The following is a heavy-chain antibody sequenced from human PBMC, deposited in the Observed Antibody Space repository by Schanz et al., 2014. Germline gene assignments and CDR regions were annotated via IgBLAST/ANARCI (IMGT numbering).Heavy chain of an antibody. Sequence: EAQLLESGGGLVQPGGSLRLSCASSGFSFTTYAMSWVRQAPGKGLEWLGRIKSKTDGETTDYAAPVKGRFSISRDDSQSTLYLQMNSLKIEDTAVYYCASASSPVREAGAGSSFHLWGQGTLVTVSP. V-gene: IGHV3-15*01. CDR3: ASASSPVREAGAGSSFHL. CDR1: GFSFTTYA. D-gene: IGHD6-13*01. J-gene: IGHJ1*01. CDR2: IKSKTDGETT.